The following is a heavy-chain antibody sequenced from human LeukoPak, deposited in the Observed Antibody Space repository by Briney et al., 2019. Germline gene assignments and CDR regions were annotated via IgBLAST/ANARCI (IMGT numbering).Heavy chain of an antibody. CDR3: ARGRTGDIVVVPAAISYYFDY. CDR2: INHSGST. V-gene: IGHV4-34*01. D-gene: IGHD2-2*01. CDR1: GGSFSGYY. J-gene: IGHJ4*02. Sequence: PSETLSLTCAVYGGSFSGYYWSWIRQPPGKGLEWIGEINHSGSTNYKPSLKSRVTISVDTSNNQFSLKLSSMTAADTAVYYCARGRTGDIVVVPAAISYYFDYWGQGTLVTVSS.